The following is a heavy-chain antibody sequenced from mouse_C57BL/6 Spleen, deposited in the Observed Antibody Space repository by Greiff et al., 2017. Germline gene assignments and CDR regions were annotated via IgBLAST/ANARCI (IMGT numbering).Heavy chain of an antibody. CDR2: IYPGSGNT. CDR3: ASQGLITTPVDY. J-gene: IGHJ2*01. Sequence: VQLQESGAELVRPGASVKLSCKASGYTFTDYYINWVKQRPGQGLEWIARIYPGSGNTYYNEKFKGKATLTAEKSSSTAYMQLSSLTSEDSAVYFCASQGLITTPVDYWGQGTTLTVSS. D-gene: IGHD1-1*01. CDR1: GYTFTDYY. V-gene: IGHV1-76*01.